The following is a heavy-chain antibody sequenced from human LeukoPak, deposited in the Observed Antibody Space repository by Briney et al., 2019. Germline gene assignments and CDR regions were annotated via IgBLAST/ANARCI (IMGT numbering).Heavy chain of an antibody. CDR3: ARQGIDAFDI. CDR1: GGSINSGGYY. J-gene: IGHJ3*02. Sequence: PSETLSLTCTVSGGSINSGGYYWSWIRQHPGKGLEWIGYIFYSGTTYYNPSLKNRVTISIDTSKNQFSLRLTSVTAADTAVYYCARQGIDAFDIWGQGTLVTVPS. V-gene: IGHV4-31*03. CDR2: IFYSGTT.